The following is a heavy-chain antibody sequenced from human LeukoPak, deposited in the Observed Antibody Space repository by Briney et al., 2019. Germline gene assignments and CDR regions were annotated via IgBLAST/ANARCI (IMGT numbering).Heavy chain of an antibody. J-gene: IGHJ4*02. V-gene: IGHV4-34*01. CDR2: INHSGST. CDR3: ARRKYYDFWSGL. D-gene: IGHD3-3*01. Sequence: PSETLSLTCAVYGGSFSDYYWSWIRQAPGKGLEWIGEINHSGSTNYRPSLKSRATISVDTSKNQFYLKLSSVTAEDTAVYYCARRKYYDFWSGLWGQGTLAPVSS. CDR1: GGSFSDYY.